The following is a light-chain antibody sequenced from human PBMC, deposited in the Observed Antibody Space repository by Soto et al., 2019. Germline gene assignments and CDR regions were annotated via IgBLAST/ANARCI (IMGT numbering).Light chain of an antibody. V-gene: IGKV3-15*01. CDR2: YAS. J-gene: IGKJ2*01. CDR3: QQYDKWPHT. CDR1: QNLSRN. Sequence: EMVMTQSPATLSVSPGERATLSCRASQNLSRNLAWYQQQPGQARRLLIFYASTRATGIPARFSGSGSGTDFTLTISSLQSEDFAVYSCQQYDKWPHTFAQGTKLEIK.